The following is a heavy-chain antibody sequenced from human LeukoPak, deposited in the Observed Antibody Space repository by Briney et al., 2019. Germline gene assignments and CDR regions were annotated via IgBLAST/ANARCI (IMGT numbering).Heavy chain of an antibody. D-gene: IGHD3-10*01. J-gene: IGHJ4*02. CDR2: INHSGST. CDR3: ASHPPGKVNY. CDR1: GGSFSGYY. V-gene: IGHV4-34*01. Sequence: SETLSLTCAVYGGSFSGYYWSWIRQPPGKGLEWIGEINHSGSTNYNPSLKSRVTISVDTSKNQFSLKLSSVTAADTAVYYCASHPPGKVNYWGQGTLVTVYS.